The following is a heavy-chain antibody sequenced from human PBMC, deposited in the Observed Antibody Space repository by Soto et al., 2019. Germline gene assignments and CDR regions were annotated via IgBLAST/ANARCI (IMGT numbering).Heavy chain of an antibody. Sequence: EVQLVESGGDLVQPGGSLRLSCAASGFAVSSNYMTWVRQAPGKGLEWVSVIHSGGDTHYADSVRGRFTISRDNSKNTLYLQMNSLRAEDTAVYYCXRSRTGTTYGGMDVWGQGTTVTVSS. CDR1: GFAVSSNY. V-gene: IGHV3-66*01. CDR2: IHSGGDT. J-gene: IGHJ6*02. CDR3: XRSRTGTTYGGMDV. D-gene: IGHD1-7*01.